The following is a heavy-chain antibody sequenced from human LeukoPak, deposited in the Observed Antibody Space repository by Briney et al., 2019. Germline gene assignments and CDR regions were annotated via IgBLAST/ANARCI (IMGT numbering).Heavy chain of an antibody. CDR3: ASWGQQLVYFDY. D-gene: IGHD6-13*01. Sequence: GGSLRLSCAASGFTFDDYGMNWVRQAPGKGLEWVSGINWNGGSTGYADSVKGRFTISRDNAKNSLYLQMNSLRAEDTALYYCASWGQQLVYFDYWGQGTLVTVSS. CDR1: GFTFDDYG. J-gene: IGHJ4*02. CDR2: INWNGGST. V-gene: IGHV3-20*04.